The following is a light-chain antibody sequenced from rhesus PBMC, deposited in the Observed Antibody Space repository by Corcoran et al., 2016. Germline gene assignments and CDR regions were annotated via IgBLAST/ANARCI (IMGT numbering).Light chain of an antibody. Sequence: DIVMTQSPDSLAVSLGDRVTINCKSSQSLLYSSNNKSFLAWYQQKLGPSPKLLIYWASARRSGVPNRVGGSGSGTDFTLTISGLQAEDVAVYYCQQYYSSPLTCGGGTKVEIK. CDR1: QSLLYSSNNKSF. CDR3: QQYYSSPLT. V-gene: IGKV4-1*01. CDR2: WAS. J-gene: IGKJ4*01.